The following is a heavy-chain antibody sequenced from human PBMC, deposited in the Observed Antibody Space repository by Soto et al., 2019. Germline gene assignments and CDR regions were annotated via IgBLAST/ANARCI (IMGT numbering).Heavy chain of an antibody. Sequence: QVQLVESGGGVVQPGRSLRLSCAASGFTFSVFGMHWVRQAPGKGLEWVAVISNDGNSEHYADSVKGRFTISRDNSKNTFYLQMNSLSGEDPAVYYCAKTITAIGVSSTGRGALLDNWGQGILVSVSS. CDR3: AKTITAIGVSSTGRGALLDN. CDR1: GFTFSVFG. J-gene: IGHJ4*02. V-gene: IGHV3-30*18. D-gene: IGHD3-3*01. CDR2: ISNDGNSE.